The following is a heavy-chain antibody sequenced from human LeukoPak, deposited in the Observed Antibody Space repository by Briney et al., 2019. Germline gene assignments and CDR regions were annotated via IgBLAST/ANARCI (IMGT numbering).Heavy chain of an antibody. V-gene: IGHV3-23*01. CDR3: ARSNDFWSGPLRNYYYYMDV. Sequence: GGSLRLSCAASEFTFNNYAMSWFRQAPGKGLEWVSVISASGGSTHYADSVKGRFTISRDNSKNTLYLQMNSLRPEDTAIYYCARSNDFWSGPLRNYYYYMDVWGKGTTVTVFS. CDR2: ISASGGST. CDR1: EFTFNNYA. J-gene: IGHJ6*03. D-gene: IGHD3-3*01.